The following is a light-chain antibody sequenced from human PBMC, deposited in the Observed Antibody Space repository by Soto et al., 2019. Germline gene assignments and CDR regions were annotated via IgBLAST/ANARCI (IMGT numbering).Light chain of an antibody. CDR2: GAS. J-gene: IGKJ1*01. CDR3: QQYGSSRT. V-gene: IGKV3-20*01. CDR1: HTVISSY. Sequence: EIVLTQSPGTLSLSPGERATLSCRASHTVISSYLAWYQQKPGQAPRLLIYGASSRATGIPDRFSGSGSGTDFTLTISRLEPEDFAVYYCQQYGSSRTFGQGTKVEIK.